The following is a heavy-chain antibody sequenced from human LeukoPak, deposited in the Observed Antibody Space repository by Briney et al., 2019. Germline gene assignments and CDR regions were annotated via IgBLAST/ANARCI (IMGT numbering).Heavy chain of an antibody. CDR2: INPNSGGT. CDR3: ARAGIWDYDDSSGYHNAAFDI. D-gene: IGHD3-22*01. V-gene: IGHV1-2*02. Sequence: ASVKVSCKASGYTFTDYYMHWVRQAPGQGLEWMGWINPNSGGTSYAQKFQGRVTMTRDTSISTAYMELSRPRSDDTAVYYCARAGIWDYDDSSGYHNAAFDIWGLGTMVTVSS. J-gene: IGHJ3*02. CDR1: GYTFTDYY.